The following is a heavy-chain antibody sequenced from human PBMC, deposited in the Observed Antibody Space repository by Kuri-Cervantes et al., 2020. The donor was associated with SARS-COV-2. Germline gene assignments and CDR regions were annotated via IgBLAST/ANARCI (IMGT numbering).Heavy chain of an antibody. CDR2: IIPIFGIA. D-gene: IGHD2-15*01. J-gene: IGHJ5*02. Sequence: SVKVSCKASGGTFSSYAISWVRQAPGQGLEWMGGIIPIFGIANYAQKFQGRVTMTEDTSTDTAYMELSSLRSEDTAVYYCATAAETYCSGGSCYSGGGGWFDPWGQGTLVTVSS. V-gene: IGHV1-69*10. CDR1: GGTFSSYA. CDR3: ATAAETYCSGGSCYSGGGGWFDP.